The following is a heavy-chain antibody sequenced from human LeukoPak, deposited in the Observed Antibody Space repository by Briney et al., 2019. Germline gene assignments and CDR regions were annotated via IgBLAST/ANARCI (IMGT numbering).Heavy chain of an antibody. CDR1: GFTFDDYG. CDR3: ARDSADDSSGYYPFDY. J-gene: IGHJ4*02. D-gene: IGHD3-22*01. Sequence: GGSLRLSCAASGFTFDDYGLSWVRQVPGKGLEWVSGLNWNGASTGYADSVKGRFTISRDNAKNSLNLQMNSLRAEDTAIYYCARDSADDSSGYYPFDYWGQGTQVSVSS. V-gene: IGHV3-20*04. CDR2: LNWNGAST.